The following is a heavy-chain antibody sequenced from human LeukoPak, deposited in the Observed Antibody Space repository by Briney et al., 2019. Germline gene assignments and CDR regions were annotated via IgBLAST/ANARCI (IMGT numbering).Heavy chain of an antibody. CDR1: GGSFSGYY. D-gene: IGHD6-19*01. CDR2: INHSGST. Sequence: SETLSLTCAVYGGSFSGYYWSWIRQPPGKRLEWIGEINHSGSTDYNPSLKSRVTISVDTSKNQFSLKLSSVTAADWAVYHCARGPDSSGWYDGFDYWGQGTLVTVSS. CDR3: ARGPDSSGWYDGFDY. J-gene: IGHJ4*02. V-gene: IGHV4-34*01.